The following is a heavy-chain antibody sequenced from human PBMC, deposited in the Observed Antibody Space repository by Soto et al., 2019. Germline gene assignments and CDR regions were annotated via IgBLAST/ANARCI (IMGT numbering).Heavy chain of an antibody. V-gene: IGHV3-15*01. J-gene: IGHJ4*02. CDR2: IKSKTGGGTT. D-gene: IGHD3-3*02. CDR3: TTDSILAPLFH. CDR1: GFTFTSAW. Sequence: EVQLVESGGGLIEPGGSLRLSCAASGFTFTSAWMSWVRQAPGKGLEWVGRIKSKTGGGTTDYAAPVRGRFTISRDDSKNTLYVQLNSLKTEDTAVYYCTTDSILAPLFHWGQGTLVTVSS.